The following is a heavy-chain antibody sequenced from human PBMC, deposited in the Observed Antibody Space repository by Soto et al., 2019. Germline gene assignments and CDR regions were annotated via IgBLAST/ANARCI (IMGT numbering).Heavy chain of an antibody. Sequence: SVKFSFNASGGTFSSYAISWVRQAPGQVLEWMGGIIPIFGTANYAQKFQGRVTITADKSTSTAYMELSSLRSEDTAVYYCAREASTYDYVWGSYRPFDYWG. J-gene: IGHJ4*01. V-gene: IGHV1-69*06. D-gene: IGHD3-16*02. CDR2: IIPIFGTA. CDR3: AREASTYDYVWGSYRPFDY. CDR1: GGTFSSYA.